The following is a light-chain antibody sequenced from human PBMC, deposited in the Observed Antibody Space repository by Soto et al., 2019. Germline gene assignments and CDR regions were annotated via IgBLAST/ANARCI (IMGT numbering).Light chain of an antibody. V-gene: IGLV2-14*01. CDR2: EVS. CDR1: SSDVGGYNY. CDR3: SSYTTSSTLVV. J-gene: IGLJ2*01. Sequence: QSALTQPASVSGSPGQSITIACTGTSSDVGGYNYDSWYQQHPGKAPKVMIYEVSHRPSGVSDRFSGSKSGNTASLTISGLQAEDEADYYCSSYTTSSTLVVFGGGTKLTVL.